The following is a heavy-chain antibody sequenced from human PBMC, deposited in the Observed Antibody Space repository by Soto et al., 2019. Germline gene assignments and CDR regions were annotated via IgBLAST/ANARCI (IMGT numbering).Heavy chain of an antibody. Sequence: PGGSLRLSCAASGFTFSSYAMHWVRQAPGKGLEWVAVISYDGSNKYYADSVKGRFTISRDNSKNTLYLQMNSLRAEDTAVYYCARDPGQGRTTAKYYYYYYGMDVWGQGTTVTV. CDR2: ISYDGSNK. CDR3: ARDPGQGRTTAKYYYYYYGMDV. J-gene: IGHJ6*02. CDR1: GFTFSSYA. D-gene: IGHD1-1*01. V-gene: IGHV3-30-3*01.